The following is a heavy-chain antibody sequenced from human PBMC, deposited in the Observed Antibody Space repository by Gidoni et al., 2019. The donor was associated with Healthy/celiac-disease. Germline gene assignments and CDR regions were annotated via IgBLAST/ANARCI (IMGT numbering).Heavy chain of an antibody. V-gene: IGHV3-74*01. D-gene: IGHD3-10*01. Sequence: EVQLVESGGGLVQPGGSLRLSCAASGFTFSSYWIHWVRQAPGKGLVWVSRINSEGSSTSYADSVKGRFTISRDNAKNTLYLQMNSLRAEDTAVYYCARDRITMVRGVIFYWGQGTLVTVSS. CDR2: INSEGSST. J-gene: IGHJ4*02. CDR3: ARDRITMVRGVIFY. CDR1: GFTFSSYW.